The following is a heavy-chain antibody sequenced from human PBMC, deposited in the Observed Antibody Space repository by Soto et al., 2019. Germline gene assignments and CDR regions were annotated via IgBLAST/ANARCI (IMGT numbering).Heavy chain of an antibody. CDR1: GYTFTRYG. D-gene: IGHD2-8*01. CDR3: AKNGQPPYYYYGMDV. CDR2: ISGYNGDA. J-gene: IGHJ6*02. V-gene: IGHV1-18*01. Sequence: ASVKVSCKASGYTFTRYGISWVRQAPGQGLQWMGWISGYNGDANYAQRFQGRVSMTIDTSTTTAYMELRTLTSDDTAVYYCAKNGQPPYYYYGMDVWGQGTTVTVSS.